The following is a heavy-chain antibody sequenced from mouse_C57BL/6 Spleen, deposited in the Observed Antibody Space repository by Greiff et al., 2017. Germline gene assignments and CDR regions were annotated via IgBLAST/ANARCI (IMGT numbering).Heavy chain of an antibody. V-gene: IGHV1-26*01. CDR2: INPNNGGT. CDR3: ARIGPDYFDY. Sequence: VQLQQSGPELVKPGASVKISCKASGYTFTDYYMNWVKQSHGKSLEWIGDINPNNGGTSYNQKFKGKATLTVDKSSSTAYMELRSLTSEDSAVXYCARIGPDYFDYWGQGTTLTVSS. D-gene: IGHD2-14*01. CDR1: GYTFTDYY. J-gene: IGHJ2*01.